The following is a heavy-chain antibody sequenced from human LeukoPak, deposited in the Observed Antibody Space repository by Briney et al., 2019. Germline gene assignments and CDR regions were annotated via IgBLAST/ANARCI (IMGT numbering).Heavy chain of an antibody. Sequence: SSVKVSCKASGGTFSSYAISWVRQAPGQGLEWMGGIIPIFATANYAQKFQGRVTITADESTSTAYMELSSLRSEDTAVYYCARVTPDSYGYGGHDAFDIWGQGTMVTVSS. CDR3: ARVTPDSYGYGGHDAFDI. CDR1: GGTFSSYA. CDR2: IIPIFATA. J-gene: IGHJ3*02. V-gene: IGHV1-69*01. D-gene: IGHD5-18*01.